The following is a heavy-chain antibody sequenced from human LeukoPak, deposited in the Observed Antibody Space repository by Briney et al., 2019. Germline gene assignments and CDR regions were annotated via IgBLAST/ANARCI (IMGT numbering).Heavy chain of an antibody. CDR1: GFTFSRYG. CDR2: ISYDGSKK. J-gene: IGHJ4*02. V-gene: IGHV3-30*18. D-gene: IGHD3-10*01. CDR3: AKDFPHYGSGSSHFDY. Sequence: GGSLRLSCAASGFTFSRYGTHWVRQAPGKGLEWVAVISYDGSKKDYADSVKGRFTISRDNSKNTLYLQVNSLRVEDTAVYYCAKDFPHYGSGSSHFDYWGQGTLVTVSS.